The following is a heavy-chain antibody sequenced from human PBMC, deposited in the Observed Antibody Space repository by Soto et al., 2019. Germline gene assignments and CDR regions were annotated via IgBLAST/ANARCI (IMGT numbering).Heavy chain of an antibody. Sequence: QVQLVQSGAEVKKPGASVKVSCKASGYTFTSYGISWVRQAPGQGLEWMGWISAYNGNTNYAQKLQGRVTMTTDTSTSTAYMELRSLRSDDTAVYYCAGDIGAGWELVPHDGMDVWGQGTTVTVSS. CDR1: GYTFTSYG. V-gene: IGHV1-18*01. D-gene: IGHD1-26*01. J-gene: IGHJ6*02. CDR2: ISAYNGNT. CDR3: AGDIGAGWELVPHDGMDV.